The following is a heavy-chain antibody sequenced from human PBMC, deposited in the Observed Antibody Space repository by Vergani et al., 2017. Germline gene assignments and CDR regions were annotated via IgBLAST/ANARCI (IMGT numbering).Heavy chain of an antibody. CDR2: IWYDGSNK. D-gene: IGHD6-19*01. CDR1: GFTFSSYG. Sequence: QVQLVESGGGVVQPGRSLRLSCAASGFTFSSYGMHWVRQAPGKGLEWVAVIWYDGSNKYYADSVKGRFTISRDNSKNTLYLQMNSLRAEETAVYYCAKMYSSGWYFDYWGQGTLVTVSS. CDR3: AKMYSSGWYFDY. V-gene: IGHV3-33*06. J-gene: IGHJ4*02.